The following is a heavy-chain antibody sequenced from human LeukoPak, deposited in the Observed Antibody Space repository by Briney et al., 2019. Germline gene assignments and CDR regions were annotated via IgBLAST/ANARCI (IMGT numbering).Heavy chain of an antibody. CDR3: TTDSGSFDV. V-gene: IGHV3-15*01. CDR1: GFTFSSYS. Sequence: GGSLRLSCAASGFTFSSYSMNWVRQAPGKGLEWVGRIKSKIDGETTEYAAPVEGRFTISRDDSKTTVYLQMSGLRTEDTALYYCTTDSGSFDVWGRGTMVTVSS. J-gene: IGHJ3*01. D-gene: IGHD3-10*01. CDR2: IKSKIDGETT.